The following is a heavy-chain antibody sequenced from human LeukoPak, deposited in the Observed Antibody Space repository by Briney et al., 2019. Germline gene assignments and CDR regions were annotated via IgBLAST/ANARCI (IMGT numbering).Heavy chain of an antibody. J-gene: IGHJ4*02. Sequence: SGGSLRLSCAASGFTLSGSAMHWVRQASGKRLEWVGRIRSRVNAYATSYAASVKGSFTISRDDSKNTAYLEMNSLKTEDTAVYYCARHGTTVTTSIWGQGTLVTVSS. CDR1: GFTLSGSA. D-gene: IGHD4-17*01. V-gene: IGHV3-73*01. CDR2: IRSRVNAYAT. CDR3: ARHGTTVTTSI.